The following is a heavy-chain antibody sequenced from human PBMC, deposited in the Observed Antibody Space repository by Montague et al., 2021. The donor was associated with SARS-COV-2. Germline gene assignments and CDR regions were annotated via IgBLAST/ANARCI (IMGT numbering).Heavy chain of an antibody. J-gene: IGHJ6*02. V-gene: IGHV4-34*01. CDR3: ARLGAITLVRGITKADFSNYGMDV. CDR1: SGSFRGYY. D-gene: IGHD3-10*01. Sequence: SETLSLTCAVSSGSFRGYYWSWIRQPPGKGLEWIREINHSGSTTYNPSLESRVSISVDTSNKQFSLKVTSATAADTAVYYCARLGAITLVRGITKADFSNYGMDVWGQGTTVTVSS. CDR2: INHSGST.